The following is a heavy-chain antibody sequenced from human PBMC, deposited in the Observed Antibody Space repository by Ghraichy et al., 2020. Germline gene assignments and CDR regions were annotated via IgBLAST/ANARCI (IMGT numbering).Heavy chain of an antibody. J-gene: IGHJ4*02. CDR1: GFTVSNNA. CDR3: AKDLGDNSGYPVFDF. D-gene: IGHD3-22*01. CDR2: VTRSGT. V-gene: IGHV3-23*01. Sequence: GGSLRLSCAASGFTVSNNAMSWVRQAPGKGLEWVSIVTRSGTNYVGSVKGRFTISRDDFKNTLYLQTNSLRAEDTAVYYCAKDLGDNSGYPVFDFWGQGTLVTVSS.